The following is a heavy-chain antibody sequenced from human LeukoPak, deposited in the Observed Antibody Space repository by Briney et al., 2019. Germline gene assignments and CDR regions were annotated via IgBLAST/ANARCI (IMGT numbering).Heavy chain of an antibody. J-gene: IGHJ6*03. D-gene: IGHD6-6*01. CDR2: MNPNSGNT. CDR3: ARGSRIAARPSYYYYMDV. V-gene: IGHV1-8*01. Sequence: GASVKVSCKASGYTFTSYDINWVRQATGQGLEWMGWMNPNSGNTGYAQKFQGRATMTRNTSISTAYMELSSLRSEDTAVYYCARGSRIAARPSYYYYMDVWGKGTTVTVSS. CDR1: GYTFTSYD.